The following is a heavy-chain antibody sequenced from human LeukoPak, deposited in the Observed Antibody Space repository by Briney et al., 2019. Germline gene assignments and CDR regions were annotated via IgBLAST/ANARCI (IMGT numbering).Heavy chain of an antibody. CDR3: ARDASRGAAAEDAFDI. D-gene: IGHD6-13*01. CDR1: GGTFSSYA. V-gene: IGHV1-69*13. Sequence: GASVKVSCKASGGTFSSYAISWVRRAPGQGLEWMGGTIPIFGTANYAQKFQGRVTITADESTSTAYMELSSMRSEDTAVYYCARDASRGAAAEDAFDIWGQGTMVTVSS. J-gene: IGHJ3*02. CDR2: TIPIFGTA.